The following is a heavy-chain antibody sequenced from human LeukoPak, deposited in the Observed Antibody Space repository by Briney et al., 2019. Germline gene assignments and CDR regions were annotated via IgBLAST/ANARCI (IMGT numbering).Heavy chain of an antibody. D-gene: IGHD3-3*01. V-gene: IGHV3-48*01. Sequence: QPGGSLRLSCAASGFTFSSYSMNWVRQAPGKGLEWVSYISSSGSTIYYADSVKGRFTISRDNAKNSLYLQMNSLRAEDTAVYYCARELYYDFWSGYYRPWTFDYWGQGTLVTVSS. CDR1: GFTFSSYS. CDR3: ARELYYDFWSGYYRPWTFDY. J-gene: IGHJ4*02. CDR2: ISSSGSTI.